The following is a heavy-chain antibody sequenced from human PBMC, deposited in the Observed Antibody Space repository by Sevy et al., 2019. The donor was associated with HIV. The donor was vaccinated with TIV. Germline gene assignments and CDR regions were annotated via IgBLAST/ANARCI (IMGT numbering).Heavy chain of an antibody. J-gene: IGHJ5*02. V-gene: IGHV4-4*02. Sequence: SETLSLTCAVSGGSISSSNWWSWVRQPPGKGLEWIGEIYHSGGTNYNPSLKSRVTISVDKSKNQFSLKLSSVTAADTAVYYCARDIRYYYDSSGYNNWFDPWGQGTLVTVSS. CDR1: GGSISSSNW. CDR2: IYHSGGT. D-gene: IGHD3-22*01. CDR3: ARDIRYYYDSSGYNNWFDP.